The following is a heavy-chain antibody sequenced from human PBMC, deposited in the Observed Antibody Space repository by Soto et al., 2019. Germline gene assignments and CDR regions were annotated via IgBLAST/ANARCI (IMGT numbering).Heavy chain of an antibody. CDR2: ILSRTDGGTT. Sequence: EVQLVESGGDLVKPGGSLRLSCAASGFTFSESWMSWVRQAPGKGLEWVARILSRTDGGTTDYGAPVKGRFSISRDDSQNMLYLQMNNLQSEDTAIYYCVIYDYIWGGTRYRWAYWGQGTLVTVSS. V-gene: IGHV3-15*01. CDR3: VIYDYIWGGTRYRWAY. D-gene: IGHD3-16*02. J-gene: IGHJ4*02. CDR1: GFTFSESW.